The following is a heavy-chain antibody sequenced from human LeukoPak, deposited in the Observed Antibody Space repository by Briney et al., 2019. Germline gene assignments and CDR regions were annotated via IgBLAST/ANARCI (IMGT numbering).Heavy chain of an antibody. Sequence: SETLSLTCTVSGGSVSSGSYYWSWIRQPPGKGLEWIGYIYYSGSTNYNPSLKSRVTISVDTSKNQFSLKLSSVTAADTAVYYCARDPRGGDYYYYGMDVWGKGTTVTVSP. CDR3: ARDPRGGDYYYYGMDV. CDR2: IYYSGST. D-gene: IGHD3-10*01. CDR1: GGSVSSGSYY. V-gene: IGHV4-61*01. J-gene: IGHJ6*04.